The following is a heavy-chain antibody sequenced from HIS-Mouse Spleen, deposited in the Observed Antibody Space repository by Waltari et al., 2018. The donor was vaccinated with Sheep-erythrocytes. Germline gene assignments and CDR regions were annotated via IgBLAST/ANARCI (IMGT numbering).Heavy chain of an antibody. CDR2: INPNSGGT. Sequence: QVQLVQSGAEVKKPGASVKVSCKASGYTFTGYYMHWVRQAPGQGLEWMGWINPNSGGTNYAQKFQGRVTMTRDTSISTAYMELSRLRSDDTAVYYCARGYCSSTSCYGYFQHLGQGTLVTVSS. J-gene: IGHJ1*01. V-gene: IGHV1-2*02. CDR1: GYTFTGYY. CDR3: ARGYCSSTSCYGYFQH. D-gene: IGHD2-2*01.